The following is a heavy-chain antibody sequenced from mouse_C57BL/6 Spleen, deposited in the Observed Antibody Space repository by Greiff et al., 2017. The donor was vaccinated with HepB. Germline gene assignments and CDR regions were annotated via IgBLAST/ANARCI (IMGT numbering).Heavy chain of an antibody. CDR3: AREGWLLTFAY. V-gene: IGHV1-55*01. Sequence: QVHVKQSGAELVKPGASVKMSCKASGYTFTSYWITWVKQRPGQGLEWIGDIYPGSGSTNYNEKFKSKATLTVDTSSSTAYMQLSSLTSEDSAVYYGAREGWLLTFAYWGQGTLVTVSA. J-gene: IGHJ3*01. CDR2: IYPGSGST. D-gene: IGHD2-3*01. CDR1: GYTFTSYW.